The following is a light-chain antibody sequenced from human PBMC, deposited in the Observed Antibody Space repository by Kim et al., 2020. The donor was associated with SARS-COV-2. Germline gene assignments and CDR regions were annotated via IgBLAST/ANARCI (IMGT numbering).Light chain of an antibody. Sequence: VSPGQTASITCSGDNLGDKYACWYQEKPGQSPLLVIHQDNKRPSGIPERFSGSNSGNTATLTISGTQAMDEADYYCQTWDSSTAVFGGGTQLTVL. V-gene: IGLV3-1*01. CDR2: QDN. J-gene: IGLJ2*01. CDR1: NLGDKY. CDR3: QTWDSSTAV.